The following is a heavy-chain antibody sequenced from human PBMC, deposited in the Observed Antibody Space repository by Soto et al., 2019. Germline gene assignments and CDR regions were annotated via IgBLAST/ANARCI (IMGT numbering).Heavy chain of an antibody. D-gene: IGHD3-22*01. V-gene: IGHV5-10-1*01. CDR1: GLNFKNYL. J-gene: IGHJ6*02. CDR2: IDPSDSYT. CDR3: ARLVYYYDSSGYYYYYGMDV. Sequence: ESLDLSCPGSGLNFKNYLLSWGRRMHGKCLEWMGRIDPSDSYTNYSPSFQGHVTISADKSISTAYLQWSSLKASDTAMYYCARLVYYYDSSGYYYYYGMDVWGQGNTV.